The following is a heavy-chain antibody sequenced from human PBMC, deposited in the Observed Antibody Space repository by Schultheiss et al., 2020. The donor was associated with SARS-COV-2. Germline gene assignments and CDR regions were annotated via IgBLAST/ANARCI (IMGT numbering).Heavy chain of an antibody. V-gene: IGHV3-13*05. CDR2: IGTAGDP. J-gene: IGHJ6*02. Sequence: GGSLRLSCAASGFTFSSYDMHWVRQATGKGLEWVSAIGTAGDPYYPGSVKGRFTISRENAKNSLYLQMNSLRAGDTAVYYCAKNYGSGSLHKYGLDVWGQGTTVTVSS. CDR3: AKNYGSGSLHKYGLDV. CDR1: GFTFSSYD. D-gene: IGHD3-10*01.